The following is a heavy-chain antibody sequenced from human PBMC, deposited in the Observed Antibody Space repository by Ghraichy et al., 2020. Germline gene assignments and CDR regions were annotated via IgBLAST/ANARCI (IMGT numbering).Heavy chain of an antibody. CDR3: ARASNLEYYFDY. Sequence: SETLSLTCAVYGGSFSGYYWSWIRQPPGKGLEWIGEINHSGSTNYNPSLKSRVTISVDTSKNQFSLKLSSVTAADTAVYYCARASNLEYYFDYWGQGTLVTVSS. D-gene: IGHD6-6*01. J-gene: IGHJ4*02. CDR2: INHSGST. V-gene: IGHV4-34*01. CDR1: GGSFSGYY.